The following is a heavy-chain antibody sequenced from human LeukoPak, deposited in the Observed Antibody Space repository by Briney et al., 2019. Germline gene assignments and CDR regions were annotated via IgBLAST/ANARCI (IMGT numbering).Heavy chain of an antibody. V-gene: IGHV3-33*01. CDR2: ICYDGINK. CDR3: ATAPYYYGPGSYPYYYYGMDV. CDR1: GFTFSSYG. D-gene: IGHD3-10*01. J-gene: IGHJ6*02. Sequence: PGRSLRLSCAASGFTFSSYGMHWVRQAPGRGLEGGAVICYDGINKYYADSVEGRFTISRDNSKNTLYLQMNSLRAEDTAVYYCATAPYYYGPGSYPYYYYGMDVWGQGTTVTVSS.